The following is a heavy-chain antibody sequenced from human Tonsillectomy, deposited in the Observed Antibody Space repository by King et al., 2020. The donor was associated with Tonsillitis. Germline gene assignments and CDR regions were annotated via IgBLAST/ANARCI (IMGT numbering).Heavy chain of an antibody. CDR3: TSTIGGAFDI. CDR1: GFTFSGSA. J-gene: IGHJ3*02. Sequence: EVQLVESGGGLVQPGGSLKLSCAASGFTFSGSAMHWVRQASGKGLEWVGRIRSKANSYATAYAASVKGRFTIPRDDSKNTAYLQTNSLKTEDTAVYYCTSTIGGAFDIWGQGTMVTVSS. D-gene: IGHD3-16*01. V-gene: IGHV3-73*01. CDR2: IRSKANSYAT.